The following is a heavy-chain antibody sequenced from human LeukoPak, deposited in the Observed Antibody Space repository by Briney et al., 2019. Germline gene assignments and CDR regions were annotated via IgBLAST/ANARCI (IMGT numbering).Heavy chain of an antibody. CDR3: AKDREKAVGATIFDH. CDR2: ISFSGRST. Sequence: GGSLRLSCAVSGFTFSDYAMSWVRQAPGKGLEWVLGISFSGRSTNYADSVKGRFIISRDNSNNALYLQMNSLRAEDTAVYYCAKDREKAVGATIFDHWGQGTLVTVSS. CDR1: GFTFSDYA. D-gene: IGHD1-26*01. V-gene: IGHV3-23*01. J-gene: IGHJ4*02.